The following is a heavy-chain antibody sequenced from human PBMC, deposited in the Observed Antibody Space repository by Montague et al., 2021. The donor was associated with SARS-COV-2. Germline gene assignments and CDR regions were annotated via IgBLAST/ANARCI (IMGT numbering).Heavy chain of an antibody. D-gene: IGHD3-10*01. CDR2: INHSGSI. Sequence: SETLSLTCAVYGGSFSGYYWSWIRQPPGKGLEWIGEINHSGSINYNPSLKSRVTISVDTSKNQFSLKLSSVTAADTAVYYCARRNYYGSGSYYNSGFDPWGQGTLVTVSS. V-gene: IGHV4-34*01. CDR1: GGSFSGYY. CDR3: ARRNYYGSGSYYNSGFDP. J-gene: IGHJ5*02.